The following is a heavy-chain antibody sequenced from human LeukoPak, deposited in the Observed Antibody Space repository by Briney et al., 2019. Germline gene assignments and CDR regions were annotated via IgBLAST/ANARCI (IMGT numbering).Heavy chain of an antibody. Sequence: GGSLRLSCAASGFSFSSFGMHWVRQAPGKGLEWVAFIRHDGGNKYYADSVKGRFTISRDNSKNTLYLQTNSLRAEDTAVYYCAKEGAMITFGGVIVTWGQGTLVTVSS. V-gene: IGHV3-30*02. CDR3: AKEGAMITFGGVIVT. D-gene: IGHD3-16*02. CDR1: GFSFSSFG. CDR2: IRHDGGNK. J-gene: IGHJ4*02.